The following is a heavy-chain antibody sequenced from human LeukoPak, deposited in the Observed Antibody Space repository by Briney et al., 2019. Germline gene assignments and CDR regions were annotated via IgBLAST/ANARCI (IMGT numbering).Heavy chain of an antibody. D-gene: IGHD3-22*01. V-gene: IGHV3-21*01. J-gene: IGHJ4*02. CDR2: TSSSSAYT. Sequence: GGSLRLSCAASGFTFSSFSMIWVRQAPGKGLEWVSSTSSSSAYTFYAESGKGRFTISRDNAKNSLYLQMNSLRAEDTAVYYCARDHYYDSSGYFDYWGQGTLVTVSS. CDR3: ARDHYYDSSGYFDY. CDR1: GFTFSSFS.